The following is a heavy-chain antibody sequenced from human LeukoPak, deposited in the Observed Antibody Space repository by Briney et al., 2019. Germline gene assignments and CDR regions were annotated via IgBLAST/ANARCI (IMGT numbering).Heavy chain of an antibody. CDR3: AKDLSSGWYYSAFDI. Sequence: GGSLRLSCAASGFTFDDYAMHWVRQAPGKGLEWVSGISWNSGSIGYAGSVKGRFTTSRDNAKNSLDLQMNSLRAEDMALYYCAKDLSSGWYYSAFDIWGQGTMVTVSS. CDR1: GFTFDDYA. D-gene: IGHD6-19*01. V-gene: IGHV3-9*03. J-gene: IGHJ3*02. CDR2: ISWNSGSI.